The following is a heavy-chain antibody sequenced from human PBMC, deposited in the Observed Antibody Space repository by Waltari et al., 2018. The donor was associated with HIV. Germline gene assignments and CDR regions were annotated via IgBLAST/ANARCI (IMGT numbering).Heavy chain of an antibody. D-gene: IGHD2-8*01. CDR3: ARGHEYTNGLDY. CDR1: EYTFTIYY. Sequence: QDQLVQSGAEVKKPGASVTVSCQGSEYTFTIYYVHWVRQAPGQGLQWMGQIGISAGDTNHAPDFQGRVTRTRDTSTNTVYMELRSLNSDDSAMYYCARGHEYTNGLDYWGQGTLISVTS. V-gene: IGHV1-46*01. CDR2: IGISAGDT. J-gene: IGHJ4*02.